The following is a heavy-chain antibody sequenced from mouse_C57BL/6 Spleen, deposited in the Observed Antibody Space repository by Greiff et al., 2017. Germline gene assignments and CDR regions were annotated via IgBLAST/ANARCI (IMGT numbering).Heavy chain of an antibody. Sequence: EVQLQESGEGLVKPGGSLKLSCAASGFTFSSYAMSWVRQTPEKRLEWVAYISSGGDYIYYADTVKGRFTITRDNARNTLYLQMSSRKSEDTAMYYYTRGIWYFYVWGTGATVTVSS. CDR1: GFTFSSYA. V-gene: IGHV5-9-1*02. J-gene: IGHJ1*03. CDR2: ISSGGDYI. CDR3: TRGIWYFYV.